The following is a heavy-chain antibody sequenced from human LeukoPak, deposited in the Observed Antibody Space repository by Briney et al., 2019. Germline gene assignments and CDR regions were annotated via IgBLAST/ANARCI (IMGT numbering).Heavy chain of an antibody. Sequence: SETLSLTCAVSGGSISSGGSSWSWIRQPPGRGLEWIGYIYHSGSTYYNPSLKSRVTISVDRSKNQFSLKLNSETAADTAVYYCARVRSLLHAFDIWGRGTMVTVSS. CDR3: ARVRSLLHAFDI. CDR2: IYHSGST. J-gene: IGHJ3*02. D-gene: IGHD1-26*01. V-gene: IGHV4-30-2*01. CDR1: GGSISSGGSS.